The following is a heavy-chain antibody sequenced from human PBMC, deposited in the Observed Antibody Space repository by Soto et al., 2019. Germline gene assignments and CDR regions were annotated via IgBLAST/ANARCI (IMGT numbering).Heavy chain of an antibody. CDR2: ITHSGSV. D-gene: IGHD3-10*01. V-gene: IGHV4-34*02. Sequence: QVHLQQWGAGLLKPSQTLSLSCVVDGRAFNGYYWTWIRQPPGKGLEWIGEITHSGSVDYNPSLKSRVAISIDTSKKQFSLTLTSVTAADTAVYYCARAGAALVRGSIGGFDYWGQGSLVTVSS. J-gene: IGHJ4*02. CDR1: GRAFNGYY. CDR3: ARAGAALVRGSIGGFDY.